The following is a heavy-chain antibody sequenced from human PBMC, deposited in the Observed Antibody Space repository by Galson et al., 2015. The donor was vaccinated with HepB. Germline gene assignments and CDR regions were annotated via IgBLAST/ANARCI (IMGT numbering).Heavy chain of an antibody. CDR2: ISSSSSYI. D-gene: IGHD3-9*01. CDR3: AKGDWIDILTGYSADY. J-gene: IGHJ4*02. CDR1: GFTFSSYS. V-gene: IGHV3-21*04. Sequence: SLRLSCAASGFTFSSYSMNWVRQAPGKGLEWVSSISSSSSYIYYADSVKGRFTISRDNAKNSLYLQMNCLRAEDTAVYYCAKGDWIDILTGYSADYWGQGTLVTVSS.